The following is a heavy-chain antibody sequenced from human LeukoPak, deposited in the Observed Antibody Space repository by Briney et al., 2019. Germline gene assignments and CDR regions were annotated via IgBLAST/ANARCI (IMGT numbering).Heavy chain of an antibody. CDR2: IWYDGSNK. J-gene: IGHJ4*02. D-gene: IGHD5-12*01. Sequence: GGSLRLSCAASGFTFSSYGMQWVRQAPGKGLEWVAVIWYDGSNKYYADSVKGRFTISRDNSKNTLYLQMNSLRAEDTAVYYCASGYSGYDYFDYWGQGTLVTVSS. V-gene: IGHV3-33*01. CDR3: ASGYSGYDYFDY. CDR1: GFTFSSYG.